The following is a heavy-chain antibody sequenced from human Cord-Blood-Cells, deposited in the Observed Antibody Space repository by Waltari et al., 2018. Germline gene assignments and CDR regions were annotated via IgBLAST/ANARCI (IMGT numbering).Heavy chain of an antibody. V-gene: IGHV1-69*01. Sequence: QVQLGQSGAEVKKPGSSVKVSCKASGGTFSSYAISWVRQAAGQGLEWMGGIIPIFGPANYAQKCQGRVTITADESTSTAYMELSSLRSEDTAVYYCARRCSGGSCYSDYYYGMDVWGQGTTVTVSS. CDR2: IIPIFGPA. J-gene: IGHJ6*02. CDR3: ARRCSGGSCYSDYYYGMDV. CDR1: GGTFSSYA. D-gene: IGHD2-15*01.